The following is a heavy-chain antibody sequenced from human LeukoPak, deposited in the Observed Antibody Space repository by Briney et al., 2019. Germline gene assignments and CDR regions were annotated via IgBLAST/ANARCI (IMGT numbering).Heavy chain of an antibody. CDR3: AKGRWFGELLPNWFDP. V-gene: IGHV3-23*01. J-gene: IGHJ5*02. CDR2: ISGSGGST. Sequence: GGSLRLSCAASGFTFSSYAMSWVRQAPGKGLEWVSAISGSGGSTYYADSVKGRFTISRDNSKNTLYLQMNSLRAEDTAVYYCAKGRWFGELLPNWFDPWGQVTLVTVSS. D-gene: IGHD3-10*01. CDR1: GFTFSSYA.